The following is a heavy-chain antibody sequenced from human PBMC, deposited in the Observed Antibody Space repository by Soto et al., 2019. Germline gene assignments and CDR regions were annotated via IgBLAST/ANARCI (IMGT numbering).Heavy chain of an antibody. Sequence: QVHLQESGPGLVETSQTLSLTCTVSGGSFNSDDYYWSWIRQPPGEGLEWIGNIYYSGRTHYNPSLHRWGTIFIGAAKNPFSLRLTSVSAADTAVYYCARDRGNSPDYFDDWGQGTLVTVSS. J-gene: IGHJ4*02. D-gene: IGHD1-1*01. V-gene: IGHV4-30-4*01. CDR2: IYYSGRT. CDR1: GGSFNSDDYY. CDR3: ARDRGNSPDYFDD.